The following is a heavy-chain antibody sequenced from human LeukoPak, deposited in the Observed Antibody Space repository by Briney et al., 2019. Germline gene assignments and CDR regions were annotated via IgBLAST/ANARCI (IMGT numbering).Heavy chain of an antibody. V-gene: IGHV3-23*01. CDR1: GFTFSSYG. CDR2: ISGSGGST. D-gene: IGHD3-10*01. Sequence: GGTLRLSCAASGFTFSSYGMSWVRQAPGKGLEWVSAISGSGGSTYYADSVKGRFTISRDNSKNTLYLQMNSLRAEDTAVYYCAKGGGGLWFGEYYSSGYYYMDVWGKGTTVTISS. J-gene: IGHJ6*03. CDR3: AKGGGGLWFGEYYSSGYYYMDV.